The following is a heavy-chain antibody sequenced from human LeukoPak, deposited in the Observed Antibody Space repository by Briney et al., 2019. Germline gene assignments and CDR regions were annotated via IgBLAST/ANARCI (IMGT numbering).Heavy chain of an antibody. J-gene: IGHJ6*03. Sequence: SETLSLTCTVSGGSIRNIDYDWGWIRQPPGKGLEWIGSIHYTGNTYYNPSLKSRVTISVDTSKNHFSLKLSSVTAADTAVYYCARTGRSFYFYYYMDVWGKGTTVTVSS. CDR2: IHYTGNT. D-gene: IGHD1-14*01. V-gene: IGHV4-39*07. CDR3: ARTGRSFYFYYYMDV. CDR1: GGSIRNIDYD.